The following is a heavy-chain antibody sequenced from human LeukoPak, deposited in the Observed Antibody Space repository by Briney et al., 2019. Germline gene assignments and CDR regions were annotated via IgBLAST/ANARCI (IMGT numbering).Heavy chain of an antibody. Sequence: GGSLRLSCAASGFTFGSYAMSWVRQAPGKGLEWVSFISPSGDRTSNADSEEGRFTISRDNPRNTLYLQMNSLRDEDTAVYYCAKVPMLVEVSSLYFDYWGQGTLVTVSS. CDR2: ISPSGDRT. V-gene: IGHV3-23*01. J-gene: IGHJ4*02. CDR3: AKVPMLVEVSSLYFDY. CDR1: GFTFGSYA. D-gene: IGHD6-6*01.